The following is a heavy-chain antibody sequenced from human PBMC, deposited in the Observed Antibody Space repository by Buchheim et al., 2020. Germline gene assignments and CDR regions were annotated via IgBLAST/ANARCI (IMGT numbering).Heavy chain of an antibody. V-gene: IGHV3-33*06. CDR2: IWYDGSNK. CDR1: GFTFSSYG. D-gene: IGHD3-22*01. J-gene: IGHJ4*02. Sequence: QVQLVESGGGVVQPGRSLRLSCAASGFTFSSYGMHWVRQAPGKGLEWVAGIWYDGSNKYYADSVKGRFTISRDNSKNTLYLQMNSLRAEDTAVYYCAKDQQYYYDSSGSFFDYWGQGTL. CDR3: AKDQQYYYDSSGSFFDY.